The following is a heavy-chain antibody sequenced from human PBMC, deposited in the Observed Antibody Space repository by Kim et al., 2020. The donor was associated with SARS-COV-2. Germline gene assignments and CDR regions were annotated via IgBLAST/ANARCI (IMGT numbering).Heavy chain of an antibody. CDR2: IWPGDSDT. CDR3: ARHGTGPRVVDY. Sequence: GESLKISCKGSGYSFTSYWIGWVRQMPGEALEWMGAIWPGDSDTRYSPSFQGQFTIPVDKSINTAYLQWSSLEASDTAMYYCARHGTGPRVVDYWGQGTLVTVSS. J-gene: IGHJ4*02. D-gene: IGHD1-7*01. CDR1: GYSFTSYW. V-gene: IGHV5-51*01.